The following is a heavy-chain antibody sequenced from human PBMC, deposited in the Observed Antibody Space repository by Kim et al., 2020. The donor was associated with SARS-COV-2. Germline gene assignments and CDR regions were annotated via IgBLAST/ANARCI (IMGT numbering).Heavy chain of an antibody. CDR1: GFTFSSYG. CDR2: IWYDGSNK. CDR3: ARDLRLFVTLYGMDV. V-gene: IGHV3-33*01. D-gene: IGHD3-3*01. J-gene: IGHJ6*02. Sequence: GGSLRLSCAASGFTFSSYGMHWVRQAPGKGLEWVAVIWYDGSNKYYADSVKGRFTISRDNSKNTLYLQMNSLRAEDTAVYYCARDLRLFVTLYGMDVWGQGTTVTVSS.